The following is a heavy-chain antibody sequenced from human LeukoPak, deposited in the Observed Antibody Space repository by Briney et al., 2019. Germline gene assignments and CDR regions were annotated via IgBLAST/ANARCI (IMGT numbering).Heavy chain of an antibody. D-gene: IGHD3-10*01. J-gene: IGHJ6*03. V-gene: IGHV1-8*02. CDR2: INPNSGNT. CDR1: GYTFTGYY. Sequence: ASVKVSCKASGYTFTGYYMHWVRQAPGQGLEWMGWINPNSGNTGYAQKFQGRVTMTRNTSISTAYMELSSLRSEDTAVYYCARGLLSRLLWFKSFYFYYMDVWGKGTTVTISS. CDR3: ARGLLSRLLWFKSFYFYYMDV.